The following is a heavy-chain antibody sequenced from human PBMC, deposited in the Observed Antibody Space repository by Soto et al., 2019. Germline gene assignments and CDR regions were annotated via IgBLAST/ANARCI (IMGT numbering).Heavy chain of an antibody. Sequence: SVKVSCKASGGTFNNYVISWVRQAPGQGLEWMGGIIPIFGTANYAQKFQGRVTITADESTSTACMELSSLRSEDTAVYYCAGVFSDEKSKYYFDYWGQGTLVTVSS. D-gene: IGHD1-26*01. CDR1: GGTFNNYV. CDR3: AGVFSDEKSKYYFDY. CDR2: IIPIFGTA. V-gene: IGHV1-69*13. J-gene: IGHJ4*02.